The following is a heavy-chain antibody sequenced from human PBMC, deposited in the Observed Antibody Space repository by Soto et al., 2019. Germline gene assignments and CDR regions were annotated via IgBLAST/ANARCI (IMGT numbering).Heavy chain of an antibody. CDR3: AKAHASGWSTPGAFDI. Sequence: EVQLLESGGGLVQPGGSLRLSCAASGLTFTTYAMTWVRQAPGKGLEWVSSVSGTGDITYYADSVKGRFTISRDNSKNTVYLQMSSLRAEDTAVYYCAKAHASGWSTPGAFDIWGQGTMVTVSS. J-gene: IGHJ3*02. CDR2: VSGTGDIT. V-gene: IGHV3-23*01. CDR1: GLTFTTYA. D-gene: IGHD6-19*01.